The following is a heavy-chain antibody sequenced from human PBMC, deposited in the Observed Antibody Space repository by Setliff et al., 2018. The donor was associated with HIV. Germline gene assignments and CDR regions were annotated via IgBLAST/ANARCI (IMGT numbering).Heavy chain of an antibody. CDR2: LKSKTDGGTT. V-gene: IGHV3-15*01. CDR1: GLTLSNTW. J-gene: IGHJ4*02. Sequence: GGSLRLSCAASGLTLSNTWMSWVRQAPGKGLEWVGRLKSKTDGGTTDYAAPVKGRFTISRYDSRNSLYLQMNSLKIEDTAVYYCARAAAGLDIWSQGIRVTVSS. CDR3: ARAAAGLDI.